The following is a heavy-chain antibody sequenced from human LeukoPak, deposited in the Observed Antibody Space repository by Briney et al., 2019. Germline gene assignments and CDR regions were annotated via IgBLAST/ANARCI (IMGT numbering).Heavy chain of an antibody. D-gene: IGHD2-15*01. Sequence: GGSLRLSCVASGFSFTSYWMSWVRQAPGKGLEFVASINQDAGTTNYVDSVKGRFTISRDNAENSLYLQMSSLRAEGTALYYCARDPGWSSFDIWGQGIMVTVSS. V-gene: IGHV3-7*01. CDR1: GFSFTSYW. CDR3: ARDPGWSSFDI. J-gene: IGHJ3*02. CDR2: INQDAGTT.